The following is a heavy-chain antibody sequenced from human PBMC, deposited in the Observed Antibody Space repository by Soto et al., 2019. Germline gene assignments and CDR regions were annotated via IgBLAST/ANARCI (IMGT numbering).Heavy chain of an antibody. D-gene: IGHD3-22*01. CDR1: GDSIQKYW. V-gene: IGHV4-59*01. CDR3: ARFTYYYDTSGHGRWFGP. Sequence: SETLYLTCSVSGDSIQKYWWSWIRQPPGKALEWIGYFYYRGDTNYNPSLKSRATVSGDMSKNQLFLRLTSVTAADTAVYYCARFTYYYDTSGHGRWFGPWGQGTRVTVSS. J-gene: IGHJ5*02. CDR2: FYYRGDT.